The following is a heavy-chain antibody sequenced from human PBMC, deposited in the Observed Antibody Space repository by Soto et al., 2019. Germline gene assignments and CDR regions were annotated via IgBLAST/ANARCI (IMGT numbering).Heavy chain of an antibody. CDR3: ARDAPKYDDSSGYDWFDP. CDR1: GYTFTSYG. Sequence: ASVKVSCKASGYTFTSYGISWVRQAPGQGLEWMGWISAYNGNTNYEQNLQGRVTMTTDTSTSTAYMELRSLRSDETAVYYCARDAPKYDDSSGYDWFDPWGQGTLVTVSS. V-gene: IGHV1-18*01. CDR2: ISAYNGNT. J-gene: IGHJ5*02. D-gene: IGHD3-22*01.